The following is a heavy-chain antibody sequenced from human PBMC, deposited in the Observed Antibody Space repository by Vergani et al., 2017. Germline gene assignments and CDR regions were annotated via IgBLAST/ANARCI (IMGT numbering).Heavy chain of an antibody. V-gene: IGHV5-51*01. D-gene: IGHD1-1*01. CDR2: IYPADSDT. CDR1: EYSFCNYC. CDR3: TRHTTYTDS. Sequence: EVELVQSGPEMRKPGESLKISCKGSEYSFCNYCIVWVRHMPGKGLEWMGVIYPADSDTRYSPSFQGQVTISADKSISTAFLQWDSLKASDTALDYCTRHTTYTDSWGQGTLVTVSS. J-gene: IGHJ4*02.